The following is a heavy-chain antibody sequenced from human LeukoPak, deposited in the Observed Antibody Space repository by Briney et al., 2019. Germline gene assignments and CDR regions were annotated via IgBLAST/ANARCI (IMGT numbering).Heavy chain of an antibody. CDR2: INHSGST. CDR1: GGSFSGYY. CDR3: ARFYGIAAGGQDAFDI. D-gene: IGHD6-13*01. Sequence: PSEALSLTCAVYGGSFSGYYWSWIRQPPGKGLEWIGEINHSGSTNYNPSLKSRVTISVDTSKNQFSLKLSSVTAADTAVYYCARFYGIAAGGQDAFDIWGQGTLVTVSS. V-gene: IGHV4-34*01. J-gene: IGHJ3*02.